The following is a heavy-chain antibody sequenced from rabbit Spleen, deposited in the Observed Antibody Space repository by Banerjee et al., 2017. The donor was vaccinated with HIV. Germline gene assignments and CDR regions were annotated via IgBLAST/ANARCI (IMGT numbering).Heavy chain of an antibody. CDR3: ARFDFGPDNDSVYKL. CDR2: IYDGGRRP. CDR1: GFSFSSNA. Sequence: QSLEESGGDLVKPGASLTLTCTASGFSFSSNAMCWVRQAPGKGLEWIACIYDGGRRPIYATWAKGRFTISETSSTTVTLQMTSLTAADTATYFCARFDFGPDNDSVYKLWGQGTLVTVS. D-gene: IGHD1-1*01. J-gene: IGHJ4*01. V-gene: IGHV1S40*01.